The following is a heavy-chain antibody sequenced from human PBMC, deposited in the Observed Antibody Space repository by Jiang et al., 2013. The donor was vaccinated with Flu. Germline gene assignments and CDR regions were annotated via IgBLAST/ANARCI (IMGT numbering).Heavy chain of an antibody. J-gene: IGHJ5*02. Sequence: GAEVKKPGASVKVSCKASGNTFTSSAIHWVRQAPGLRLEWMGWIIAGNGNTKYSQKFQGRVTITRDTSANTVYMELGSLTSKDRAVYYCATSSSFPWFDNWGQGTLVTVSS. CDR2: IIAGNGNT. V-gene: IGHV1-3*01. CDR3: ATSSSFPWFDN. D-gene: IGHD6-13*01. CDR1: GNTFTSSA.